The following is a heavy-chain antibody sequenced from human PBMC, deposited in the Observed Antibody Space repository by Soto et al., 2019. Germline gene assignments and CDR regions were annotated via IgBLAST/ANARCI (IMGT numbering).Heavy chain of an antibody. CDR3: ARYKWNPRRGYYGMDA. CDR2: IIPIFGTA. J-gene: IGHJ6*02. V-gene: IGHV1-69*13. CDR1: GGTFSSYA. D-gene: IGHD1-20*01. Sequence: SVKVSCKASGGTFSSYAISWVRQAPGQGLEWMGGIIPIFGTANYAQKFQGRVTITADESTSTAYMELSSLRSEDTAVYYCARYKWNPRRGYYGMDAWGQGTTVTVSS.